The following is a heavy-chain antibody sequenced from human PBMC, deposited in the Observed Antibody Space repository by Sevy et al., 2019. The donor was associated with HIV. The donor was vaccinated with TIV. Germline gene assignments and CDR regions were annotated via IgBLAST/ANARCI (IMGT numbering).Heavy chain of an antibody. D-gene: IGHD3-9*01. CDR1: GDSFSSDTYF. J-gene: IGHJ4*02. CDR3: ARERGSNILTLGLDF. CDR2: IHASGST. V-gene: IGHV4-61*02. Sequence: SETLSLTCTVSGDSFSSDTYFWNWIRQPAGKGLEWIGRIHASGSTIYNPSLKSRVTMSVDKSRSQFSLGLSAVTAAGTAVYFCARERGSNILTLGLDFWGQGSLVTVSS.